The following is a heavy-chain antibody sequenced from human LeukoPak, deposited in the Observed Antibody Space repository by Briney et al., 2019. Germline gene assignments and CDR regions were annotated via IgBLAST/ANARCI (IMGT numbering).Heavy chain of an antibody. CDR2: IYSGGST. CDR1: GFTVSSNY. CDR3: AGVKVTTTLIDY. D-gene: IGHD4-17*01. Sequence: GGSLRLSCAASGFTVSSNYMSWVRQAPGKGLEWVSVIYSGGSTYYADSVRGRFTISRDNSKNTLYLQMNSLRAEDTAVYYCAGVKVTTTLIDYWGQGTLVTVSS. J-gene: IGHJ4*02. V-gene: IGHV3-53*01.